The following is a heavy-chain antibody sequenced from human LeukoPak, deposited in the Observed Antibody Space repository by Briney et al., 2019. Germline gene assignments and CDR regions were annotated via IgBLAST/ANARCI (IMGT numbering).Heavy chain of an antibody. Sequence: GGSLRLSCAASGFTFTAHAMHWVRQAPGKGLEYVSTISTNGDTTYYADSVKGRFTISRDNSKNTLYLQMGSLRAEDMAVYYCARGRGVISYDAMDVWGRGTTVTVSS. D-gene: IGHD2-8*02. J-gene: IGHJ6*02. CDR1: GFTFTAHA. CDR3: ARGRGVISYDAMDV. CDR2: ISTNGDTT. V-gene: IGHV3-64*02.